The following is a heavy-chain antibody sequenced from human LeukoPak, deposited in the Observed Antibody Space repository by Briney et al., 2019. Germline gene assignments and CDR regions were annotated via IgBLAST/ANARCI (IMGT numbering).Heavy chain of an antibody. V-gene: IGHV4-61*02. Sequence: SETLSLTCTVSGDSISSGSYYWSWIRQPAGKGLEWIGRIYTSGSTNYNPSLKSRVTISVDTSKNQFSLELSSVTAADTAVYYCARDVGPLWGQGTLVTVSS. CDR3: ARDVGPL. CDR2: IYTSGST. D-gene: IGHD3-10*01. CDR1: GDSISSGSYY. J-gene: IGHJ4*02.